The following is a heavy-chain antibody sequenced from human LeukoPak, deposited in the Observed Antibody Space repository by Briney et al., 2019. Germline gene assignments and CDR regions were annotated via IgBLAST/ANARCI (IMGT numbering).Heavy chain of an antibody. D-gene: IGHD1-26*01. V-gene: IGHV3-48*02. CDR1: GFTFSSYA. Sequence: GGSLRLSCAASGFTFSSYAMSWVRQAPGKGLERGSHITASGTAIFYAAPVKGRFIISRDNAKHSLYLQMNGLSDEDTAVYYCASSGSYRFDYWGQGTLVTVSS. J-gene: IGHJ4*02. CDR2: ITASGTAI. CDR3: ASSGSYRFDY.